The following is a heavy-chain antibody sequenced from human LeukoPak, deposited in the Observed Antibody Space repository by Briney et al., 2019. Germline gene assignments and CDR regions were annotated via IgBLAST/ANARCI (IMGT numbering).Heavy chain of an antibody. CDR3: ARGACSGGSCYSSYYYYYYYMDV. CDR2: ISAYNGNT. D-gene: IGHD2-15*01. V-gene: IGHV1-18*01. Sequence: ASVKVSCKASGYTFTSYGISWVRQAPGQGLEWMGWISAYNGNTNYAQKLQGRVTMTTDTSTSTAYMELRSLRSDDTAVYYCARGACSGGSCYSSYYYYYYYMDVWGKGTTVTVSS. J-gene: IGHJ6*03. CDR1: GYTFTSYG.